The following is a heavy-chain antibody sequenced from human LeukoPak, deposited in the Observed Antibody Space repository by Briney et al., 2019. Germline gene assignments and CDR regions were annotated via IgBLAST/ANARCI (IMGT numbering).Heavy chain of an antibody. D-gene: IGHD6-19*01. CDR2: IYYSGST. Sequence: SETLSLTCTVSGGSISSYYWSWIRQPPGKGLEWIGYIYYSGSTNYNPSLKSRVTISVDTSKNQFSLKLSSVTAAGTAVYYCARWPPRSGWYSDFDYWGQGTLVTVSS. CDR1: GGSISSYY. CDR3: ARWPPRSGWYSDFDY. V-gene: IGHV4-59*08. J-gene: IGHJ4*02.